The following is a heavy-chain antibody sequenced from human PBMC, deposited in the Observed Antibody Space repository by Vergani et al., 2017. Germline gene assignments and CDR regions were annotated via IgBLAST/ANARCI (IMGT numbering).Heavy chain of an antibody. CDR3: ARVRAANNWFDP. J-gene: IGHJ5*02. Sequence: EVQLLESGGGLVQPGGSLRLSCAASGFTFSSYAMSWVRQAPGKGLEWVSAISGSGGSTYYADSVKGRFTISRDNSKNTLYLQMNSLRAEDTAVYYCARVRAANNWFDPWGQGTLVTVSS. CDR1: GFTFSSYA. V-gene: IGHV3-23*01. D-gene: IGHD2-15*01. CDR2: ISGSGGST.